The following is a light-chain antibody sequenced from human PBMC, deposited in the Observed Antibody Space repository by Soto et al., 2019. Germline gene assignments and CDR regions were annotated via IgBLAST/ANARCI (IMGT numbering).Light chain of an antibody. CDR3: AAWDDSLNGPYVV. CDR1: SSNIGSNT. V-gene: IGLV1-44*01. CDR2: SNN. Sequence: SVLTQPPSASGTPGQRVTISCSGSSSNIGSNTVNWYQQLPGTAPKLLIYSNNQRPLGVPDRFSGSKSGTSASLAISGLQSEDEADYYCAAWDDSLNGPYVVFGGGTKLTVL. J-gene: IGLJ2*01.